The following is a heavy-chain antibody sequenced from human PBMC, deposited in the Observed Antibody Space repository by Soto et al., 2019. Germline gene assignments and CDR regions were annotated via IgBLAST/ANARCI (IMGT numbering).Heavy chain of an antibody. Sequence: GGSLRLSCAASGFTFSSYGMHWVRQAPGKGLEWVAVIWYDGSNKYYADSVKGRFTISRDNSKNTLYLQMNSLRAEDTAVYYCARGLGGGSGYSYLYYFDYWGQGTLVTVSS. J-gene: IGHJ4*02. CDR1: GFTFSSYG. V-gene: IGHV3-33*01. CDR2: IWYDGSNK. D-gene: IGHD5-18*01. CDR3: ARGLGGGSGYSYLYYFDY.